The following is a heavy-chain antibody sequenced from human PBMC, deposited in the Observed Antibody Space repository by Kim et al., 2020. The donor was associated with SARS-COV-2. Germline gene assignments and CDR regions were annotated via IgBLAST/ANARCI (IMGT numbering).Heavy chain of an antibody. V-gene: IGHV1-69*04. CDR1: GGTFSSYA. CDR3: ASGGYSYGSGWFDP. Sequence: SVKVSCKASGGTFSSYAISWVRQAPGQGLEWMGRIIPILGITTYPQNFQGRVTITADKSTSTAYMELSSLRFEDTAVYYCASGGYSYGSGWFDPWGQGTLVTV. D-gene: IGHD5-12*01. J-gene: IGHJ5*02. CDR2: IIPILGIT.